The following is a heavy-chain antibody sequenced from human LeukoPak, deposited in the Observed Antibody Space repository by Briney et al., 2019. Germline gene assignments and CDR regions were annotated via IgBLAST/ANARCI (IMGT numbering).Heavy chain of an antibody. CDR3: ARDQGSGYYYDSFDI. Sequence: SETLSLTCRVSGGSISGSDFYWGWIRQPPGKGLEWIGSINYGGATYYNPSLKSRVTISVDTSKNQFSLRLSSVTPADTAVYYCARDQGSGYYYDSFDIWGQGTMVTVSS. CDR1: GGSISGSDFY. D-gene: IGHD3-22*01. V-gene: IGHV4-39*07. CDR2: INYGGAT. J-gene: IGHJ3*02.